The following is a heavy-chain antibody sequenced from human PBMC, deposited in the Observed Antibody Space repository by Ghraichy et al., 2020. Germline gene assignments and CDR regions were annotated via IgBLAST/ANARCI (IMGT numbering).Heavy chain of an antibody. Sequence: GESLNISCAASEFTFTTYWMSWVRQTPGKGLEWVANIKQDGSERYYVDSVKGRFTISRDNAKNSLYLQMNSLRDEDTAVYYCARHSTGFDVWGQWTMVTVSS. CDR1: EFTFTTYW. J-gene: IGHJ3*01. D-gene: IGHD2-15*01. CDR2: IKQDGSER. CDR3: ARHSTGFDV. V-gene: IGHV3-7*01.